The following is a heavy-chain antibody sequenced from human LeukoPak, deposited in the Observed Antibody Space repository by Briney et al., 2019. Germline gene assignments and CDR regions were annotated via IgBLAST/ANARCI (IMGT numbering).Heavy chain of an antibody. J-gene: IGHJ4*02. CDR2: IRSRAYGGTT. D-gene: IGHD3-22*01. Sequence: PGRSLSLSCTASGFTFGDYAMNWVRQAPGKGLEWVGFIRSRAYGGTTEYAASVRGRFTISRDDSKNIAYLQINSLKTEDTAVYYCTASYFYDSSGYYSTDNWGQGTLVTVSS. CDR1: GFTFGDYA. CDR3: TASYFYDSSGYYSTDN. V-gene: IGHV3-49*04.